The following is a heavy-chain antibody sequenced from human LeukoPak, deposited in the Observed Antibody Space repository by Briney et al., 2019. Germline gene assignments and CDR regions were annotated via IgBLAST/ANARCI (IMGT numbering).Heavy chain of an antibody. CDR2: IYYSGST. V-gene: IGHV4-31*03. CDR3: AKLQDYGLDY. D-gene: IGHD4-17*01. Sequence: SETLSLTCTVSGGSISSGGYYWSWIRQHPGKGLEWIGYIYYSGSTYYNPSLKSRVTISVDTSKNQFSLKLSSVTAADTAVYYCAKLQDYGLDYWGQGTLVTVSS. CDR1: GGSISSGGYY. J-gene: IGHJ4*02.